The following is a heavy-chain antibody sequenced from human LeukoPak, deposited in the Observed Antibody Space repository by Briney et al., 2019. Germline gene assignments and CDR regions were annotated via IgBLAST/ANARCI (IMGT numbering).Heavy chain of an antibody. Sequence: ASVKVSCKASGYTFTSYAMHWVRQAPGQRLEWMGWINAGNGNTKYSQKFQGRVTITRDTSASTAYMELSSLRSEDTAVYYCARELVTIFGVVILSYYGMDAWGQGTTVTVSS. V-gene: IGHV1-3*01. CDR3: ARELVTIFGVVILSYYGMDA. D-gene: IGHD3-3*01. CDR2: INAGNGNT. J-gene: IGHJ6*02. CDR1: GYTFTSYA.